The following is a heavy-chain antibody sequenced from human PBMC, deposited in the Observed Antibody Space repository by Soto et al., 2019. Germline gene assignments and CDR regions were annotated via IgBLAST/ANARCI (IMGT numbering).Heavy chain of an antibody. CDR1: GFTLSNYA. D-gene: IGHD5-18*01. J-gene: IGHJ4*02. V-gene: IGHV3-23*01. CDR2: ISGSGGST. CDR3: ARDQPGYSYGYGLGY. Sequence: GGSLRLSCAASGFTLSNYAMSWVRQAPGKGLEWVSVISGSGGSTYYADSVKGRFTISRDNAKNSLYLQMNSLRAEDTAVYYCARDQPGYSYGYGLGYWGQGTQVTVSS.